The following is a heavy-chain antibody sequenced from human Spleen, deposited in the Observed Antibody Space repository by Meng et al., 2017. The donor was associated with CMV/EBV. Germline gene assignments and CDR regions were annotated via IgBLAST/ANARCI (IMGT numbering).Heavy chain of an antibody. V-gene: IGHV4-34*01. CDR1: DGSFSTYY. D-gene: IGHD3-10*01. J-gene: IGHJ4*02. Sequence: LTCAVYDGSFSTYYWSWIRQPPGKGLEWIGEIHHSGNTNYNPSLKSRVTMSLDTSKNQFSLKLTSVTVADTAIYFCANHMGRRPPLNWGQGTLVTVSS. CDR3: ANHMGRRPPLN. CDR2: IHHSGNT.